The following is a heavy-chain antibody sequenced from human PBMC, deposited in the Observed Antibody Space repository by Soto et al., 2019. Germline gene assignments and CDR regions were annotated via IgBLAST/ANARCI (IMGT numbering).Heavy chain of an antibody. CDR3: ARLIAVAINWFDP. CDR1: GFTFSSYA. CDR2: ISGSGGST. Sequence: EVQLLESGGGLVQPGGSLRLSCAASGFTFSSYAMSWVRQAPGKGLEWVSAISGSGGSTYYADYVKGRFTISRDNSKNTLYLQMHSLRAEDTAVYYCARLIAVAINWFDPWGQGTLVTVSS. V-gene: IGHV3-23*01. J-gene: IGHJ5*02. D-gene: IGHD6-19*01.